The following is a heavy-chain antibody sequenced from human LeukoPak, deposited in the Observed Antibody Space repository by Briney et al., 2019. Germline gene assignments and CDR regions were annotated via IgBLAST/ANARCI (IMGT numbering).Heavy chain of an antibody. D-gene: IGHD3-10*01. CDR3: AREKYYGSGSRSFDY. CDR2: IKQDGNEK. V-gene: IGHV3-7*01. CDR1: GFTFRSYW. Sequence: PGGTLRLSCAASGFTFRSYWMSWVRHDPGKGLEWVANIKQDGNEKYYVDSVKCRFTISRDNAKYSLYLQMNSLRAEDTAVYYCAREKYYGSGSRSFDYWGQGTLVTVSS. J-gene: IGHJ4*02.